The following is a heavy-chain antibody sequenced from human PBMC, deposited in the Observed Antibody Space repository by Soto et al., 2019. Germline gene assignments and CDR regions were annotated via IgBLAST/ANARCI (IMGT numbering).Heavy chain of an antibody. Sequence: PGGSLRLSCAASGFTVSSNYMSWVRQAPGKGLEWVSIIYSGGNSHYADSVKGRFTISRDNSKNTLYLQMNSLRAEDTAVYYCARSDSSGWYSNFDYWGQGALVTVSS. D-gene: IGHD6-19*01. CDR1: GFTVSSNY. V-gene: IGHV3-66*01. J-gene: IGHJ4*02. CDR2: IYSGGNS. CDR3: ARSDSSGWYSNFDY.